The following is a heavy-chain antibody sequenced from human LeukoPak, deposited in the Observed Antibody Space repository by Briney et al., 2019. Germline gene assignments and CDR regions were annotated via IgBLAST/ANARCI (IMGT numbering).Heavy chain of an antibody. J-gene: IGHJ6*02. V-gene: IGHV1-69*01. CDR2: IIPIFGTA. Sequence: ASVKVSCKASGGTFSSYAISWVRQAPGQGLEWMGGIIPIFGTANYAQKFQGRVTITADESTSTAYMELSSLRSEDTAVYYCARDYDNLYGLDVWGQGTTVTVSS. CDR1: GGTFSSYA. D-gene: IGHD3-9*01. CDR3: ARDYDNLYGLDV.